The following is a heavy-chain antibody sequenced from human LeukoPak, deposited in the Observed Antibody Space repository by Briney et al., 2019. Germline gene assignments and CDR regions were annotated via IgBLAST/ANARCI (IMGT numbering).Heavy chain of an antibody. CDR2: IYTSGST. Sequence: SETLSLTCTVSGGSISSYYWSWIRRPAGKGLEWIGRIYTSGSTNYNPSLKSRVTMSVDTSKNQFSLKLSSVTAADTAVYYCARDTPYSSSPYAFDIWGQGTMVTVSS. CDR3: ARDTPYSSSPYAFDI. V-gene: IGHV4-4*07. J-gene: IGHJ3*02. D-gene: IGHD6-6*01. CDR1: GGSISSYY.